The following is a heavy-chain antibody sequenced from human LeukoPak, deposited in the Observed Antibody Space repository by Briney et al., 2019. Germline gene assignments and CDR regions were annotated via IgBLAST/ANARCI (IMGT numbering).Heavy chain of an antibody. D-gene: IGHD3-22*01. J-gene: IGHJ4*02. Sequence: PGGSLRLSCAASGFTFSSNWMTWVRQAPGKGLEWVANIEQDGSEKYYVDSVKGRFTISRDNAKNSLYLQMSSLRAEDTAVYYCTRSQAGYYYFPLDCWGQGTLVTVSS. CDR2: IEQDGSEK. CDR1: GFTFSSNW. CDR3: TRSQAGYYYFPLDC. V-gene: IGHV3-7*01.